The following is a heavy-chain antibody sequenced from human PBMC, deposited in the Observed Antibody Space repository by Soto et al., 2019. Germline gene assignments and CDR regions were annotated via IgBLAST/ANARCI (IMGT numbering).Heavy chain of an antibody. CDR1: GYIFTSYG. Sequence: GPEVKKPGASVKVSCKGSGYIFTSYGIAWVRQAPGQGLEWMGWISAHNGNTEYAQRFQGRVTVTRDTSTSTAYLELRSLRSDDTALYYCARGRYGDYWGQGALVTVSS. D-gene: IGHD4-17*01. CDR3: ARGRYGDY. V-gene: IGHV1-18*01. CDR2: ISAHNGNT. J-gene: IGHJ4*02.